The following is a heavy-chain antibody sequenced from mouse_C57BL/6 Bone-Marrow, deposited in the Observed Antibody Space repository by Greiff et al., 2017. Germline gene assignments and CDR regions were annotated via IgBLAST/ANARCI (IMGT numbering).Heavy chain of an antibody. D-gene: IGHD3-1*01. V-gene: IGHV1-19*01. CDR3: AREGYDWYFDV. Sequence: VQLQQSGPVLVKPGASVKMSCKASGYTFTDYYMNWVKQSHGKSLEWIGVINPYNGGTSYNQKFKGKATLTVDKSSSTAYMELNSLTSEDSAVYYCAREGYDWYFDVWGTGTTVTVSS. CDR2: INPYNGGT. J-gene: IGHJ1*03. CDR1: GYTFTDYY.